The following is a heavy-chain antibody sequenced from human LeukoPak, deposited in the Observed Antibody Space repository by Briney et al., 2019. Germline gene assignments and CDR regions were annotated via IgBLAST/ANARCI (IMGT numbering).Heavy chain of an antibody. CDR1: GFTFSSYG. CDR2: ISYDGSNK. J-gene: IGHJ6*02. V-gene: IGHV3-30*18. D-gene: IGHD2-15*01. Sequence: PGRSLRLSCAASGFTFSSYGMHWVRQAPGKGLEWVAVISYDGSNKYYADSVKGRFTISRDNSKNTLYLQMNSLRAEDTAVYYCAKESRIRSPYYYYGMDVWGQGTTVTVSS. CDR3: AKESRIRSPYYYYGMDV.